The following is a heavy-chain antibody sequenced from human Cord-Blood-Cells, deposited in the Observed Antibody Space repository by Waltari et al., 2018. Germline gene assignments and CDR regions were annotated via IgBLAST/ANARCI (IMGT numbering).Heavy chain of an antibody. V-gene: IGHV4-39*02. Sequence: QLQLQESGPGLVKPSETLSLTCTVSGGSISSSSYYWGWIRQPPGKGLEWIGSIYYCGSTYYNPSLKGRVTISVDTSKNQFSLKLSSVTAADTAVYYCARDGGNSDVGYYFGYWGQGTLVTVSS. J-gene: IGHJ4*02. CDR2: IYYCGST. CDR1: GGSISSSSYY. D-gene: IGHD2-21*02. CDR3: ARDGGNSDVGYYFGY.